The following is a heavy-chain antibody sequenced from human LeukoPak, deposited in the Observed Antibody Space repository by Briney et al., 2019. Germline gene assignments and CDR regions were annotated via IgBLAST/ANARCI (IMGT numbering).Heavy chain of an antibody. V-gene: IGHV1-69*13. J-gene: IGHJ6*03. Sequence: SVKVSCKASGYTFTGYYMHWVRQAPGQGLEWMGGIIPIFGTANYAQKFQGRVTITADESTSTAYMELSSLRSEDTAVYYCARDHGGRYYYYYMDVWGKGTTVTVSS. CDR1: GYTFTGYY. CDR3: ARDHGGRYYYYYMDV. D-gene: IGHD5-24*01. CDR2: IIPIFGTA.